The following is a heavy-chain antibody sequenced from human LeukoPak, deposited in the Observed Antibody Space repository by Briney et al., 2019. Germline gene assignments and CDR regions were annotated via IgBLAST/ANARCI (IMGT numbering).Heavy chain of an antibody. CDR3: ARGKYYDVLTGNYKTWFAP. J-gene: IGHJ5*02. V-gene: IGHV4-34*01. Sequence: SETLSLTCVVYGGSFSGHYWSWIRQPPGMGLEWIGEINYSGSTNYNPSLKSRVTISGDTSKNQFSLKLSSVTAADTAVYYCARGKYYDVLTGNYKTWFAPWGKGALVTVSS. CDR2: INYSGST. CDR1: GGSFSGHY. D-gene: IGHD3-9*01.